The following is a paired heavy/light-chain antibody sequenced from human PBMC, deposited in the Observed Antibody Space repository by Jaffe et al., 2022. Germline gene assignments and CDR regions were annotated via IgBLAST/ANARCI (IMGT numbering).Heavy chain of an antibody. CDR2: ISGSGGST. V-gene: IGHV3-23*01. CDR3: AKDLYMYGDYAYHYYMDV. J-gene: IGHJ6*03. D-gene: IGHD4-17*01. CDR1: GFTFSSYA. Sequence: EVQLLESGGGLVQPGGSLRLSCAASGFTFSSYAMSWVRQAPGKGLEWVSAISGSGGSTYYGDSVKGRFTISRDNSKNTLSLQMNSLRAEDTAVYYCAKDLYMYGDYAYHYYMDVWGKGTTVTVSS.
Light chain of an antibody. CDR3: SSYTSSTTLGWV. J-gene: IGLJ3*02. V-gene: IGLV2-14*03. CDR1: SSDVGGYNY. Sequence: QSALTQPASVSGSPGQSITISCTGTSSDVGGYNYVSWYQQHPGKAPKLMIYDVSNRPSGVSNRFSGSKSGNTASLTISGLQAEDEADYYCSSYTSSTTLGWVFGGGTKLTVL. CDR2: DVS.